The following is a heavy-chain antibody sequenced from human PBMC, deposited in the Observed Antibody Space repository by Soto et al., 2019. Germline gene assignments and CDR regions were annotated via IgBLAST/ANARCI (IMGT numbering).Heavy chain of an antibody. CDR1: RCTFSNAS. CDR2: IKSKTDGGTT. D-gene: IGHD5-12*01. V-gene: IGHV3-15*01. Sequence: GGSLRLSVAASRCTFSNASMIWFRQAPGKGLEWVGRIKSKTDGGTTDYAAPVKGRFTISRDDSKNTLYLQMNSLKTADTAVYSCTTEWLHPALDYWRQGTLVSVSS. CDR3: TTEWLHPALDY. J-gene: IGHJ4*02.